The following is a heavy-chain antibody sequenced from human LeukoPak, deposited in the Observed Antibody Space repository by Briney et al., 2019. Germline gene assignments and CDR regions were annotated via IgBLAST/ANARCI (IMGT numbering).Heavy chain of an antibody. Sequence: ASVKVSCKASGYTFTGYYMHWVRRAPGQGPEWMGWINPNSGGTNYAQKLQGRVTMTTDTSTSTAYMELRSLRSDDTAVYYCARQLRYFDRDYDWFDPWGQGTLVTVSS. CDR1: GYTFTGYY. D-gene: IGHD3-9*01. CDR3: ARQLRYFDRDYDWFDP. J-gene: IGHJ5*02. V-gene: IGHV1-2*02. CDR2: INPNSGGT.